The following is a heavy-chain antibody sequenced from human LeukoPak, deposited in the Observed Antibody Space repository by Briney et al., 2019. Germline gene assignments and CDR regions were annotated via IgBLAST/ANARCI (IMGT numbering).Heavy chain of an antibody. CDR3: ARDRGRYPNWLDP. V-gene: IGHV3-66*01. D-gene: IGHD1-26*01. Sequence: GGSLRLSCAASGFTVSSNYMSWVRQAPGKGLEWVSVIYSGGSTYYADSVKGRFTISRDNSKNTLYLQMNSLRAEDTAVYYCARDRGRYPNWLDPWGQGTLVTVSS. J-gene: IGHJ5*02. CDR1: GFTVSSNY. CDR2: IYSGGST.